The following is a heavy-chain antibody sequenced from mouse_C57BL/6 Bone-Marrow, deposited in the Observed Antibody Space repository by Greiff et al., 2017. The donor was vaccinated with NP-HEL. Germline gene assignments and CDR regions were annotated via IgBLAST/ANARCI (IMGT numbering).Heavy chain of an antibody. J-gene: IGHJ2*01. D-gene: IGHD4-1*01. Sequence: VQLQQSGAEIVKPGASVKMSCTASGYTFTSSWITWVKQRPGQGLEWIGDIYPGSGSTNYNEKFKSKATLTVDTSSSTAYMQLSSLTAEDSAVYYCARSGTLDYGGQGTTLTVSS. CDR1: GYTFTSSW. CDR3: ARSGTLDY. V-gene: IGHV1-55*01. CDR2: IYPGSGST.